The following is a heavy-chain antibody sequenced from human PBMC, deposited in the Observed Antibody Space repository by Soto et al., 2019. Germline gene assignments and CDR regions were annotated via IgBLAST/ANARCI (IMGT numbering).Heavy chain of an antibody. CDR3: AKGKISTTTYTSFDS. D-gene: IGHD1-26*01. CDR1: GFTFSSFA. CDR2: FSGPGGGT. Sequence: EVQLLESGGGLFHLGGSLRLSGEALGFTFSSFALSGARQPPGKGLDWVSTFSGPGGGTYYADYVKGRFTISRDNFKSAVHLQMNSLRAEDTAIYYCAKGKISTTTYTSFDSWGRGTLVSVSS. J-gene: IGHJ5*01. V-gene: IGHV3-23*01.